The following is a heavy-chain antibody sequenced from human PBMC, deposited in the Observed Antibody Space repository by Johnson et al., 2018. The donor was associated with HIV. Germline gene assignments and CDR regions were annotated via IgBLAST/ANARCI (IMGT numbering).Heavy chain of an antibody. Sequence: VQLVESGGGLVQPGGSLRLSCAASGFTFSSYAMSWVRQAPGKGLEWVAFTRFDGSKKYYAESVKGRFTISRDNSKNTLYLQMNSLRAEDTAVYYCAREYSSLSQGAFDIWGQGTMVTVSS. D-gene: IGHD6-6*01. V-gene: IGHV3-30*02. CDR1: GFTFSSYA. J-gene: IGHJ3*02. CDR3: AREYSSLSQGAFDI. CDR2: TRFDGSKK.